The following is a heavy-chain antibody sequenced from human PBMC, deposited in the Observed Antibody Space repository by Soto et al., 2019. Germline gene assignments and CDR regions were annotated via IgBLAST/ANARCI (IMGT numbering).Heavy chain of an antibody. CDR1: GFSVSSKY. D-gene: IGHD6-19*01. V-gene: IGHV3-53*01. J-gene: IGHJ4*02. CDR3: VQPTGWPGFDF. Sequence: EVQLVESGGGLIQPGGSLRLSCAASGFSVSSKYMTWVRQAPGKGLEWVSVIYGGGTTYYADSVKGRFTISRDNSKNTLYLTMNSLRAEDTAVYYCVQPTGWPGFDFWGQGTLVIVSS. CDR2: IYGGGTT.